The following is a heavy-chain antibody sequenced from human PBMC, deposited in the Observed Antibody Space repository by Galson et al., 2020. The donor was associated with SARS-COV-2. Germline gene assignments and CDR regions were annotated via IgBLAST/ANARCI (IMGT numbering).Heavy chain of an antibody. D-gene: IGHD3-9*01. J-gene: IGHJ4*02. CDR1: GFTFSSCV. CDR3: VTAWADWELDY. V-gene: IGHV3-64D*06. Sequence: GGSLRLSCSASGFTFSSCVMHWVRQAPGKGLEYVSAISSNGGSTKYADSVKGRFTISRDNSKNTLYLQMSSLRAEDAAVYYCVTAWADWELDYWGQGTLVTVSS. CDR2: ISSNGGST.